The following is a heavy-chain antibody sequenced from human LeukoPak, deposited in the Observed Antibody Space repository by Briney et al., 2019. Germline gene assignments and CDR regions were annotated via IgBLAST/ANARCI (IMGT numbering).Heavy chain of an antibody. Sequence: SETLSLTCAVYGGSFSGYYWSWIRQPPGKGLEWIGEINHSGSTNYNPSLKSRVTISVDTSKNQFSLKLSSVTAADTAVYYYARSLLWFGRPHDYWGQGTLVTVSS. V-gene: IGHV4-34*01. CDR1: GGSFSGYY. J-gene: IGHJ4*02. CDR3: ARSLLWFGRPHDY. D-gene: IGHD3-10*01. CDR2: INHSGST.